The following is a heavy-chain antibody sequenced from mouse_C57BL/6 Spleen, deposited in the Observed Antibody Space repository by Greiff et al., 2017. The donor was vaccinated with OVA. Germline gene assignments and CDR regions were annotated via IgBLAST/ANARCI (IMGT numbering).Heavy chain of an antibody. Sequence: QLQQSGPELVKPGASVKISCKASGYTFTDYYMNWVKQTHGKSLEWIGDINPNNGGTSYNQKFKGKATLTVDKSSSTAYMELRSLTSEDSAVYYCARAYDYEYFDVWGTGTTVTVSS. J-gene: IGHJ1*03. D-gene: IGHD2-4*01. V-gene: IGHV1-26*01. CDR2: INPNNGGT. CDR3: ARAYDYEYFDV. CDR1: GYTFTDYY.